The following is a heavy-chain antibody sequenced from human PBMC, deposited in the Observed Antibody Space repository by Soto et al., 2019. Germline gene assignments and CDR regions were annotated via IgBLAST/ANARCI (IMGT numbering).Heavy chain of an antibody. CDR1: GFTFSSYS. J-gene: IGHJ4*02. CDR3: ARERDSTSWTSFDY. Sequence: GESLKISCAASGFTFSSYSMNWVRQAPGKGLEWVSSISSSSSYIYYADSVKGRFTISRDNAKNSLYLQMNSLRAEDTAVYYCARERDSTSWTSFDYWGQGTLVTVSS. CDR2: ISSSSSYI. D-gene: IGHD2-2*01. V-gene: IGHV3-21*01.